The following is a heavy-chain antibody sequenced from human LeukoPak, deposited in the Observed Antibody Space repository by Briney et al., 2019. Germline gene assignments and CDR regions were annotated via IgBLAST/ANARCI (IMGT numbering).Heavy chain of an antibody. CDR3: ARDLGHSYGYQGYFDY. V-gene: IGHV4-59*01. CDR1: GGSISSYY. Sequence: NPSETLSLTCTVSGGSISSYYWSWIRQSPGKGLEWIGYINDSGSTNYNPSLKSRVTISVDTSKNQFSLKLSSVTAADTAVYYCARDLGHSYGYQGYFDYWGQGTLVTVSS. D-gene: IGHD5-18*01. CDR2: INDSGST. J-gene: IGHJ4*02.